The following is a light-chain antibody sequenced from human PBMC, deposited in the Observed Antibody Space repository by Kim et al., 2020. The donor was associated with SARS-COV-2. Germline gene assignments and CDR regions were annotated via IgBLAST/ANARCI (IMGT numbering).Light chain of an antibody. CDR2: VNSDGSH. J-gene: IGLJ3*02. CDR3: QTWGPDIGV. V-gene: IGLV4-69*01. CDR1: SGHSSYA. Sequence: SVKLTCPLSSGHSSYAIAWHQQQPEKGPRYLMKVNSDGSHSKGDGIPDRFSGSSSGAERYLTISSLQAEDEADYYCQTWGPDIGVFGGGTQLTVL.